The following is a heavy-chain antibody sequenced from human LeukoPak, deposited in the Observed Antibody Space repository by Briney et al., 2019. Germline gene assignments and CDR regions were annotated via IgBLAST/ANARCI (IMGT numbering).Heavy chain of an antibody. V-gene: IGHV3-23*01. CDR3: AKAKPATWSFDY. CDR1: GFTFTNYA. J-gene: IGHJ4*02. Sequence: PGGSLRLSCAASGFTFTNYAMSWVRQAPGKGLEWVSSISGSGVNTYYPDSVKGPFTISRDNSLNTVYLQMHGLRAEDTATYFCAKAKPATWSFDYWGQGTLVTVSS. CDR2: ISGSGVNT.